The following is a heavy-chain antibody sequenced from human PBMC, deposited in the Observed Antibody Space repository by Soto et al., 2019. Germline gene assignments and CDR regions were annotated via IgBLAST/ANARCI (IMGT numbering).Heavy chain of an antibody. CDR1: GFSFSVSA. CDR3: TRHLVDV. Sequence: EVQLVESGGGLVQPGGSLRLSCAASGFSFSVSAMHWVRQASGKGLEWVGRIKSKPNNYATEYAASVKGRFTISRDDSKNTAYLQMNNLKTEDTAVYYCTRHLVDVWGQATTVTVSS. J-gene: IGHJ6*02. CDR2: IKSKPNNYAT. V-gene: IGHV3-73*02.